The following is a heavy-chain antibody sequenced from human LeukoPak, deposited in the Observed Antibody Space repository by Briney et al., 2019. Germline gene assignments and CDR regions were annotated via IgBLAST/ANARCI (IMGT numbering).Heavy chain of an antibody. D-gene: IGHD2-2*01. CDR3: ARVAPFVVVPAALDY. CDR2: ISSSSSYI. Sequence: PGGSLRLSCAASGFTFSSYSMNWVRQAPGKGLEWVSSISSSSSYIYYADSVKGRFTISRDNAKNSLYLQMNSLRAEDTAVYYCARVAPFVVVPAALDYWGQGTLVTVSS. V-gene: IGHV3-21*01. J-gene: IGHJ4*02. CDR1: GFTFSSYS.